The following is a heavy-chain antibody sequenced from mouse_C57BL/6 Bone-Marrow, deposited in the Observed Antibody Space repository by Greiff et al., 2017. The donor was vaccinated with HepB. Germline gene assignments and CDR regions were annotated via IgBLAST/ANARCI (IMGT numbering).Heavy chain of an antibody. CDR1: GYTFTSYW. J-gene: IGHJ2*01. CDR3: ARGVLLRLDY. D-gene: IGHD1-1*01. Sequence: VQLQQSGAELLRPGSSVKLSCKASGYTFTSYWMDWVKQRPGQGLEWIGNIYPSDSETHYNQKFKDKATLTVDKSSSTAYMQLSSLTSEDSAVYYCARGVLLRLDYWGQGTTLTVSS. V-gene: IGHV1-61*01. CDR2: IYPSDSET.